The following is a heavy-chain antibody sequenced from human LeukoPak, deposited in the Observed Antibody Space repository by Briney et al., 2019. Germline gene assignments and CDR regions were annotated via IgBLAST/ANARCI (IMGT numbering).Heavy chain of an antibody. D-gene: IGHD6-19*01. Sequence: SETLSLTCTVSGGSISSGSYYWSWIRQPAGKGLEWIGRIYTSGSTNYNPSLKSRVTISVDTSKNQFSLKLSSVTAADTAVYYCARQRWLVHNWFDPWGQGTLVTVSS. V-gene: IGHV4-61*02. J-gene: IGHJ5*02. CDR1: GGSISSGSYY. CDR2: IYTSGST. CDR3: ARQRWLVHNWFDP.